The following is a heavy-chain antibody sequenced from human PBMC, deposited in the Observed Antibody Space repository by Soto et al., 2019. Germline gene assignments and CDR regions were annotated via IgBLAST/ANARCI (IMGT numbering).Heavy chain of an antibody. Sequence: QVQLVESGGGVVQPGRSLRLSCAASGFTFSSYAIHWVRQAPDKGLEWVAVISYDGSNKYYADSVKGRFTISRDNSKNTLYLQMNSLRDEDTAVYYCARGDDYSLFDYWGQGTLVTVSS. CDR1: GFTFSSYA. CDR2: ISYDGSNK. V-gene: IGHV3-30-3*01. J-gene: IGHJ4*02. CDR3: ARGDDYSLFDY. D-gene: IGHD3-16*01.